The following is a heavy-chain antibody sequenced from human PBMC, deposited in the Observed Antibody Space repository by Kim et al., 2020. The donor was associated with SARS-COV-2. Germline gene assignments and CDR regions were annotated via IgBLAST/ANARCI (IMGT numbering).Heavy chain of an antibody. Sequence: SETLSLTCTVSGGSISSYYWSWIRQPPGKGLEWIGYIYYSGSTNYNPSLKSRVTISVDTSKNQFSLKLSSVTAADTAVYYCARFHEDPNQGWFDPWGQGTLVTVSS. D-gene: IGHD2-2*01. V-gene: IGHV4-59*13. CDR2: IYYSGST. CDR3: ARFHEDPNQGWFDP. J-gene: IGHJ5*02. CDR1: GGSISSYY.